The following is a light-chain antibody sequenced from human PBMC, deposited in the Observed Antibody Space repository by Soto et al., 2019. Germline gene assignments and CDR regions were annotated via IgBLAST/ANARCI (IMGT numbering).Light chain of an antibody. CDR1: SSDVGGYNY. Sequence: QSVLTQPPSASGSPGQSVTISFTVTSSDVGGYNYVSWYQRHPGKAPKLMIYEVSKRPSGVPDRFSGSKSGNTASLTVSGLQAEDEADYYCSSYAGSNNPYVFGSGTKVTVL. CDR3: SSYAGSNNPYV. CDR2: EVS. J-gene: IGLJ1*01. V-gene: IGLV2-8*01.